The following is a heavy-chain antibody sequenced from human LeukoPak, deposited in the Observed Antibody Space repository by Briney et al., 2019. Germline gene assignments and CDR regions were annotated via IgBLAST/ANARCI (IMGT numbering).Heavy chain of an antibody. V-gene: IGHV3-30*04. Sequence: GRSLRLSCAASGFTFSSYAMHWVRQAPGKGLEWVAVISYDGSNKYYADSVKGRFTISRDNSKNTLYLQMNSLRAEDRAVYYCARDSRYCSGGSCYSGLVQHNYYFDYWGQGTLVTVSS. CDR3: ARDSRYCSGGSCYSGLVQHNYYFDY. CDR2: ISYDGSNK. CDR1: GFTFSSYA. D-gene: IGHD2-15*01. J-gene: IGHJ4*02.